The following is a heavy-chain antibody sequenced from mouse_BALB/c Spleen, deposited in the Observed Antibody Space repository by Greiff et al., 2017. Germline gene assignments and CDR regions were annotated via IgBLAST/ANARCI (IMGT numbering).Heavy chain of an antibody. CDR3: ARERTYTVVPFDY. CDR1: GYTFTSYT. D-gene: IGHD1-1*01. V-gene: IGHV1-4*02. CDR2: INPSSGYT. Sequence: VKLMESAAELARPGASVKMSCKASGYTFTSYTMHWVKQRRGQGLEWIGYINPSSGYTEYNQKFKDKTTLTADNTSSTAYMQLRSLTSEDSAVYNCARERTYTVVPFDYWGQGTTLTVSS. J-gene: IGHJ2*01.